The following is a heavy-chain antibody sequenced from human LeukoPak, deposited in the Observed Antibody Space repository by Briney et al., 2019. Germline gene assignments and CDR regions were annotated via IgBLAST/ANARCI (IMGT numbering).Heavy chain of an antibody. J-gene: IGHJ4*02. D-gene: IGHD1-26*01. Sequence: ASVKVSCKASGYTFTSYCMHWVRQAPGQGLEWMGIINPSGGSTSYAQKFQGRVTMTRDMSTSTVYMELSSLRSEDTAVYYCARETGIVGAPGYWGQGTLVTVSS. CDR1: GYTFTSYC. V-gene: IGHV1-46*01. CDR2: INPSGGST. CDR3: ARETGIVGAPGY.